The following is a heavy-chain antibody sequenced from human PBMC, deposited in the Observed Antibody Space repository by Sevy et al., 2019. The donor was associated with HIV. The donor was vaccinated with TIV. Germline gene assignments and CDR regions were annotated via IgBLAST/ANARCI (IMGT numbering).Heavy chain of an antibody. J-gene: IGHJ5*02. Sequence: VKSLKISCKGSGYSFSSYWIGWVRQMTGKGLQSMGIIYPGHSDTRHSPSFQGQVTISADKSISTAYLQWRSLKASNTTMYYCARLAAADPGLTNCFDPWGQGTLVIVSS. CDR1: GYSFSSYW. D-gene: IGHD2-15*01. CDR3: ARLAAADPGLTNCFDP. V-gene: IGHV5-51*01. CDR2: IYPGHSDT.